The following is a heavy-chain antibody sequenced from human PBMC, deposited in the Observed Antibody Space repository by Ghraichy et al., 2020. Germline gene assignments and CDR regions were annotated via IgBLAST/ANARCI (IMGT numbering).Heavy chain of an antibody. D-gene: IGHD2-21*02. V-gene: IGHV4-39*01. Sequence: SQTLSLTCTVSGGSISSGSYYWGWLRQPPGKGLEWIGSIYYTGSTYYNPSLKSRVTISVDTSKSQSSLKLSSVTAADTAVYYCARQGVTTIPTYFQHWGQGTLVTVSS. CDR3: ARQGVTTIPTYFQH. CDR1: GGSISSGSYY. J-gene: IGHJ1*01. CDR2: IYYTGST.